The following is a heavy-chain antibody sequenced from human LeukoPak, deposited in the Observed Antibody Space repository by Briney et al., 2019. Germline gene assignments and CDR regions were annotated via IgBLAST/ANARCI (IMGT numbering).Heavy chain of an antibody. CDR1: GYTFTSYG. CDR2: ISTYNGNT. V-gene: IGHV1-18*01. CDR3: ARAPPLIAVAGLDY. J-gene: IGHJ4*02. D-gene: IGHD6-19*01. Sequence: ASVKVSCKASGYTFTSYGFSWVRQAPGQGLKWMGWISTYNGNTNYAQSFQGRVAMTTDTSTTTTYMELRSLRSDDTAVYYCARAPPLIAVAGLDYWGQGTLVTVSS.